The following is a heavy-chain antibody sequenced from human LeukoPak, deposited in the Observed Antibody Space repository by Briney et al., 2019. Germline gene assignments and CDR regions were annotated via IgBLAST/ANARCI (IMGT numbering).Heavy chain of an antibody. CDR3: GKASNVLKPIDS. D-gene: IGHD1-14*01. CDR1: GFSFYTDA. Sequence: HPGGSLRLSCAASGFSFYTDAMNWVRQAPGKGLEWVSAISPSGSRTYYADSVKGRFTISRDNYRNTLYLQMKSLRPEDTAIYYCGKASNVLKPIDSWGRGTLVTVSS. J-gene: IGHJ4*02. V-gene: IGHV3-23*01. CDR2: ISPSGSRT.